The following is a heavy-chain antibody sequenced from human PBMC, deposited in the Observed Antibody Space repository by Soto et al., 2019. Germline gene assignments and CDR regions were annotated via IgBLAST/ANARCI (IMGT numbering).Heavy chain of an antibody. J-gene: IGHJ3*02. V-gene: IGHV1-46*01. CDR3: AREPMIVVVITGDAFDI. CDR1: GYTFTSYY. CDR2: INPSGGST. D-gene: IGHD3-22*01. Sequence: ASVKVSCKXSGYTFTSYYMHWVRQAPGQGLEWMGIINPSGGSTSYAQKFQGRVTMTRDTSTSTVYMELSSLRSEDTAVYYCAREPMIVVVITGDAFDIWGQGTMVTVSS.